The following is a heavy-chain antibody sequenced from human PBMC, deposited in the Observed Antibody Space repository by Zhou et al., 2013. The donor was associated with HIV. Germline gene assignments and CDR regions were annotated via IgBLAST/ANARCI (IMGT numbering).Heavy chain of an antibody. CDR2: IIPIFGTA. Sequence: QVQLVQSGAEVKKPGSSVKVSCKASGGTFSSYAISWVRQAPGQGLEWMGGIIPIFGTANYAQKFQGRVTITTDESTSTAYMELSSLRSEDTAVYYCARGAYSSGWYGWGYYYYYMDVWGKGTTGHRLL. D-gene: IGHD6-19*01. CDR3: ARGAYSSGWYGWGYYYYYMDV. J-gene: IGHJ6*03. CDR1: GGTFSSYA. V-gene: IGHV1-69*05.